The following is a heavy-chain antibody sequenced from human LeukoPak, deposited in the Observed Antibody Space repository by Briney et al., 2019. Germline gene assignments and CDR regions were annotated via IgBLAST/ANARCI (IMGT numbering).Heavy chain of an antibody. Sequence: SETLSLTCTVSGGSISSYYWSWIRQPAAKGLEWIGRIYSSGTTTYNPSFKSQVTMSLDTSNNQLSLKLTSVTAADTAVYYCARVSPIPAAGSSYYFAMDVWGQGTTVTVSS. D-gene: IGHD6-13*01. J-gene: IGHJ6*02. V-gene: IGHV4-4*07. CDR1: GGSISSYY. CDR3: ARVSPIPAAGSSYYFAMDV. CDR2: IYSSGTT.